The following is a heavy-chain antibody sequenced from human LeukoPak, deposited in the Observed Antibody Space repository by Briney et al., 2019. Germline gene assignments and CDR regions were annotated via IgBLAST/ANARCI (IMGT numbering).Heavy chain of an antibody. CDR1: GYSISSGYY. D-gene: IGHD3-10*01. CDR2: IYHSGST. CDR3: ASYGHEDAFDI. J-gene: IGHJ3*02. Sequence: NPSETLSLTCTVSGYSISSGYYWGWIRQPPGKGLGWIGSIYHSGSTYYNPSLKSRVTISVDTSKNQFSLKLSSVTAADTAVYYCASYGHEDAFDIWGQGTMVTVSS. V-gene: IGHV4-38-2*02.